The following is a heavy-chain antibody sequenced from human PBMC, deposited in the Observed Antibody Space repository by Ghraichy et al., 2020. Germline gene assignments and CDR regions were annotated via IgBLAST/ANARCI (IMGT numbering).Heavy chain of an antibody. D-gene: IGHD2-15*01. J-gene: IGHJ4*02. CDR1: GFSGFTFSNYA. V-gene: IGHV3-23*01. Sequence: GESLNISCVVSGFSGFTFSNYAMTWVRQAPGKGLEWVSVISGSGGTSTFYADSVKGRFTISRDISKNTLYLQMNSLRADDTAVYYCAKLTGGGTCYAPGGDWGQGTLVTVSS. CDR3: AKLTGGGTCYAPGGD. CDR2: ISGSGGTST.